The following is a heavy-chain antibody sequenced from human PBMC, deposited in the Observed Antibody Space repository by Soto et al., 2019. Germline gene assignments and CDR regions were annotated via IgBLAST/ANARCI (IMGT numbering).Heavy chain of an antibody. CDR1: GGSFSGCY. CDR3: ARGRRITMIVVADT. CDR2: INHSGST. J-gene: IGHJ5*02. D-gene: IGHD3-22*01. V-gene: IGHV4-34*01. Sequence: SETLSLTCAVYGGSFSGCYWSWIRQPPGKGLEWIGEINHSGSTNYNPSLKSRVTISVDTSKSQFSLKLSSVTAADTAVYYCARGRRITMIVVADTWGQGTLVTVSS.